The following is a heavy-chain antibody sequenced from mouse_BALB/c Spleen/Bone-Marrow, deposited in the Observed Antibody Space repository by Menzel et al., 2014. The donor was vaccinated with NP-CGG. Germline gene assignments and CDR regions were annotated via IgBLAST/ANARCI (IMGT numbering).Heavy chain of an antibody. CDR2: IYPSDSYT. J-gene: IGHJ2*01. Sequence: VHLVESGAELVRPGASVKLSCKASGYTFTSYWINWVKQRPGQGLEWIGNIYPSDSYTNYTQRFKDKATLTVDKSSSTAYMQLSSPTSEDSAVYYCTREGYYGSSYVDYWGQGTTLTVSS. CDR1: GYTFTSYW. D-gene: IGHD1-1*01. CDR3: TREGYYGSSYVDY. V-gene: IGHV1-69*02.